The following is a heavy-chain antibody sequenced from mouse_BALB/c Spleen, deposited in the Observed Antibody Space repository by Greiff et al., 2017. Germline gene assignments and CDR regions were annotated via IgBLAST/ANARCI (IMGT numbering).Heavy chain of an antibody. CDR1: GFNIKDYY. CDR2: IDPENGDT. CDR3: NWVRGAWFAY. V-gene: IGHV14-4*02. Sequence: VQLQQSGAELVRSGASVKLSCTASGFNIKDYYMHWVKQRPEQGLEWIGWIDPENGDTEYAPKFQGKATMTADTSSNTAYLQLSSLTSEDTAVYYCNWVRGAWFAYWGQGTLVTVSA. J-gene: IGHJ3*01. D-gene: IGHD2-14*01.